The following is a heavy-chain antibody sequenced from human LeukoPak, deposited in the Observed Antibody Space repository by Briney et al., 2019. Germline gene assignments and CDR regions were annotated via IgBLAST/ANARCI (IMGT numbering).Heavy chain of an antibody. D-gene: IGHD2-2*01. J-gene: IGHJ4*02. Sequence: PSETLSLTCTVSGGSISSSSYYWGWIRQPPGKGLEWNGSIYYSGSTYYNPSLKSRVTISVDTSKNQFSLRLSSVTAADTAVYYCARRSSSDIVVVPAATFDYWGQGTLVTVSS. CDR3: ARRSSSDIVVVPAATFDY. CDR2: IYYSGST. V-gene: IGHV4-39*01. CDR1: GGSISSSSYY.